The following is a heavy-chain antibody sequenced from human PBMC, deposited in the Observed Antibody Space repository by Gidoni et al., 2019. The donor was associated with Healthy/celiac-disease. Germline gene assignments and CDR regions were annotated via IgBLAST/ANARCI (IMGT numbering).Heavy chain of an antibody. CDR2: IYSGGST. J-gene: IGHJ3*02. Sequence: EVQLVESGGGLVQPGGSLRLSCAASGFTVSSNYMSWVRQAPGKGLEWVSVIYSGGSTYYADSVKGRFTISRDNSKNTLYLQMNSLRAEDTAVYYCARYCSSTSCYGWHDAFDIWGQGTMVTVSS. D-gene: IGHD2-2*01. V-gene: IGHV3-66*02. CDR1: GFTVSSNY. CDR3: ARYCSSTSCYGWHDAFDI.